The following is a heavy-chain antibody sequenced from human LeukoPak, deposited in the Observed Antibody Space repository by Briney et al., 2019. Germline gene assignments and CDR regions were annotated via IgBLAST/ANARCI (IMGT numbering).Heavy chain of an antibody. CDR1: GFTFSSYS. Sequence: GGSLRLSCAASGFTFSSYSMNWVRQAPGKGVEWVSAISGSGGSTYYADSVKGRFTISRDNSKNTLYLQMNSLRAEDTAVYYCAKTRAYYDFWSGYPNDAFDIWGQGTMVTVSS. J-gene: IGHJ3*02. D-gene: IGHD3-3*01. CDR2: ISGSGGST. V-gene: IGHV3-23*01. CDR3: AKTRAYYDFWSGYPNDAFDI.